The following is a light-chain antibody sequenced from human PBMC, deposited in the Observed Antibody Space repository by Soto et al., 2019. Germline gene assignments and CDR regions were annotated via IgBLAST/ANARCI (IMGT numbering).Light chain of an antibody. CDR3: QTWGTGFHVV. J-gene: IGLJ2*01. V-gene: IGLV4-69*01. CDR1: SGHSSYA. CDR2: VSSDGSH. Sequence: QLVLTQSPSASASLGASVNLTCTLSSGHSSYAIAWHQQQPETGPRYLMKVSSDGSHTKGDGIPDRFSGSSSGAERYLTISGLQSEDEGDNYCQTWGTGFHVVFGGGTQLTVL.